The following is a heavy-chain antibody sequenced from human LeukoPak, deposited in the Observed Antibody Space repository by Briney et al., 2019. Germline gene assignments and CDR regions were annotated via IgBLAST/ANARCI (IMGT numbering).Heavy chain of an antibody. CDR3: ARSELLWFGDPFDY. CDR2: ISAYNGNT. CDR1: GYTFTSYG. D-gene: IGHD3-10*01. V-gene: IGHV1-18*01. Sequence: ASVKVSCKASGYTFTSYGISWVRQAPGQGLEWMGWISAYNGNTNYAQKLQGRVTMTTDTSTSTAYMELRSPRSDDTAVYYCARSELLWFGDPFDYWGQGTLVTVSS. J-gene: IGHJ4*02.